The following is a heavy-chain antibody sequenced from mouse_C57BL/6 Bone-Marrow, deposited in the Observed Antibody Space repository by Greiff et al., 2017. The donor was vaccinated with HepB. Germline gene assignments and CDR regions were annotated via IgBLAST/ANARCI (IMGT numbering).Heavy chain of an antibody. CDR2: IYPGSGST. CDR3: ARREVVATDWYFDV. Sequence: QVQLQQSGAELVKPGASVKMSCKASGYTFTSYWITWVKQRPGQGLEWIGDIYPGSGSTNYNEKFKSKATLTVDTSSSTAYMQLSSLTSEDSAVYYCARREVVATDWYFDVWGTGTTVTVSS. J-gene: IGHJ1*03. D-gene: IGHD1-1*01. V-gene: IGHV1-55*01. CDR1: GYTFTSYW.